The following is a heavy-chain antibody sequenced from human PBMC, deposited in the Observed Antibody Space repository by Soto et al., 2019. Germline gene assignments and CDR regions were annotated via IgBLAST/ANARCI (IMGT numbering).Heavy chain of an antibody. CDR2: VDPSESVT. J-gene: IGHJ3*01. V-gene: IGHV5-10-1*01. D-gene: IGHD3-10*01. Sequence: WEALKISVNGFGYSFTHVWIHWVGQMPGKGGAWMGRVDPSESVTTYKPSFQGYITMSGNKSNNTVYLQGGSLEASGTARYYCASGGDASVHHAFDVWGLRTMVTVSS. CDR1: GYSFTHVW. CDR3: ASGGDASVHHAFDV.